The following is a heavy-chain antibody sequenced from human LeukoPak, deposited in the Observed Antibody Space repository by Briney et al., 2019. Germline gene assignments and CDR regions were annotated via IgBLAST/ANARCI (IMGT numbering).Heavy chain of an antibody. CDR1: GDSVSSNSAA. CDR2: TYYRSKWYN. CDR3: ARGRVELRYFDWLLPYNWFDP. Sequence: SQTLSLTCAISGDSVSSNSAAWNWIRQSPSRGLEWLGRTYYRSKWYNDYAVSVKSRITINPDTSKNQFSLQLNSVTPEDTAVYYCARGRVELRYFDWLLPYNWFDPWGQGTLVTVSS. D-gene: IGHD3-9*01. J-gene: IGHJ5*02. V-gene: IGHV6-1*01.